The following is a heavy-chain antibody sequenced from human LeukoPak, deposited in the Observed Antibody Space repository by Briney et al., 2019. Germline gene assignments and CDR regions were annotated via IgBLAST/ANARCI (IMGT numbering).Heavy chain of an antibody. D-gene: IGHD1-26*01. Sequence: GGSLRLSCAASGFTFSSYSMNWVRQAPGKGLGWVSSISSSSSYIYYADSVKGRFTISRDNAKNSLYLQMNSLRAEDTAVYYCARAQWGYYYYYMDVWGKGTTVTVSS. V-gene: IGHV3-21*01. CDR3: ARAQWGYYYYYMDV. CDR2: ISSSSSYI. CDR1: GFTFSSYS. J-gene: IGHJ6*03.